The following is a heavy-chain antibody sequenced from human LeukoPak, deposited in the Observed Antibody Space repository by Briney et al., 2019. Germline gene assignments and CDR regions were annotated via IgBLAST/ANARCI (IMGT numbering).Heavy chain of an antibody. CDR2: IKSDGRR. CDR3: ARAPSEIGGYYPEYFRH. J-gene: IGHJ1*01. D-gene: IGHD3-22*01. V-gene: IGHV3-74*01. Sequence: GGSLRLSCAAAGFTFSNYRMHWVRQAPGKGLVWVSRIKSDGRRNYADSVKGRCTISIDKAKNTVSLQMNSLRAEDTGVYYCARAPSEIGGYYPEYFRHWGQGTLVTVSS. CDR1: GFTFSNYR.